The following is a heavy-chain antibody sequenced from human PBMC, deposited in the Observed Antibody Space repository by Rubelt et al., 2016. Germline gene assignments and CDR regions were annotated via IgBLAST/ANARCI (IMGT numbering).Heavy chain of an antibody. CDR1: GGTFSSYA. CDR3: ARVRFGDSWFDP. CDR2: HITIFGTA. V-gene: IGHV1-69*06. J-gene: IGHJ5*02. D-gene: IGHD3-10*01. Sequence: QVQLVQSGAEVKKPGSSVKVSCKASGGTFSSYAISWVRQAPGQGLEWMGGHITIFGTANYAQKLQVRVTMTTDTSTSTAYMELRSLRSDDTAVYYCARVRFGDSWFDPWGQGTLVTVSS.